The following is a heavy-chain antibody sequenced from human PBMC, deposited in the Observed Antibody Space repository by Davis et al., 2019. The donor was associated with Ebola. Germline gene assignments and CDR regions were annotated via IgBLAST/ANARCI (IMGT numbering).Heavy chain of an antibody. V-gene: IGHV3-74*01. CDR1: GFTFSTYW. CDR3: ARRGYTSGWDY. D-gene: IGHD6-19*01. Sequence: GESLKISCAASGFTFSTYWMHWVRQVPGKGLVWVSRINADGSSTGYADSVKGRFTISRDNAKNTLYLQMNSLRAEDTAVYYCARRGYTSGWDYWGQGTLVTVSS. CDR2: INADGSST. J-gene: IGHJ4*02.